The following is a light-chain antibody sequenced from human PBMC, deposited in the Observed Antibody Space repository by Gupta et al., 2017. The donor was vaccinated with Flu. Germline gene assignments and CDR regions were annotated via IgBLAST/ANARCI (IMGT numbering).Light chain of an antibody. J-gene: IGLJ2*01. V-gene: IGLV9-49*01. Sequence: CTLSSGYSNYKVDWYQQRPGKGPRFVMRVGTGGMVGSKGDGIPDRFSVLGSGLNRYLTIKNIQEEDESDYHCGADHGSGSNFVVFGGGTKLTVL. CDR3: GADHGSGSNFVV. CDR1: SGYSNYK. CDR2: VGTGGMVG.